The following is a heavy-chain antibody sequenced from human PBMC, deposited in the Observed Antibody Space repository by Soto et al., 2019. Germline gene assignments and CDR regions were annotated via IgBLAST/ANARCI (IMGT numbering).Heavy chain of an antibody. CDR2: MNPNSGHT. Sequence: QVQLVQSGAEVKKPGASVTVSCKASGYRFSDYYLHWVRQAPGQGPEWMGWMNPNSGHTTYTQKFKGRVTMTWDTSVRTAFMELNWLKSDATAVYYCARESGGATATLVYYYFYMDVWGIGTTVTVSS. CDR1: GYRFSDYY. J-gene: IGHJ6*03. CDR3: ARESGGATATLVYYYFYMDV. V-gene: IGHV1-2*02. D-gene: IGHD5-12*01.